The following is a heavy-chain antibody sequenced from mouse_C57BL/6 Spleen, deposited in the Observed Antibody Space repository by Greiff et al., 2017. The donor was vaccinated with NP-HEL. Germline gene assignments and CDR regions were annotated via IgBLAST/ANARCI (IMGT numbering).Heavy chain of an antibody. D-gene: IGHD1-3*01. CDR1: GFSLTSYG. Sequence: VQLQESGPGLVQPSQSLSITCTVSGFSLTSYGVHWVRQSPGKGLEWLGVIWRGGSTDYNAAFMSRLSITKDNSKSQVFFKMNSLQADDTAIYYCAKDDGPLKGYFDVWGTGTTVTVSS. J-gene: IGHJ1*03. CDR3: AKDDGPLKGYFDV. V-gene: IGHV2-5*01. CDR2: IWRGGST.